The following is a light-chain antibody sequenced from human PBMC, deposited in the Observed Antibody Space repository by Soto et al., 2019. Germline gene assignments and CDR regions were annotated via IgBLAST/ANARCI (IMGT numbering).Light chain of an antibody. CDR3: HQCGNSHWT. CDR2: GAS. J-gene: IGKJ1*01. V-gene: IGKV3-20*01. CDR1: QSVSSTY. Sequence: EVVLTQSPGSLSLSPGERATLSCRASQSVSSTYLAWYQQKPGQAPRVLIYGASSRAPGTPDRFSGSGSGTDFTLTISRLEPEDFAVYYCHQCGNSHWTFGQGTKVEIK.